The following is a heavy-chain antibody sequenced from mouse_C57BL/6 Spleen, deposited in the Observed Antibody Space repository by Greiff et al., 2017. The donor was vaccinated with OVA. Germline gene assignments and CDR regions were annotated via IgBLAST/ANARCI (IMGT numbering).Heavy chain of an antibody. V-gene: IGHV1-36*01. Sequence: VQLQQSGPVLVKPGPSVKISCKASGFTFTDYYMPWVKQSHGKSLEWIGLVYPYNGGSSYNQKFKGKATLTVDTSSSTAYMERNSLTSEDSAVYYCARKDGYDDWYFDVWGTGTTVTVSS. CDR3: ARKDGYDDWYFDV. J-gene: IGHJ1*03. CDR2: VYPYNGGS. D-gene: IGHD2-2*01. CDR1: GFTFTDYY.